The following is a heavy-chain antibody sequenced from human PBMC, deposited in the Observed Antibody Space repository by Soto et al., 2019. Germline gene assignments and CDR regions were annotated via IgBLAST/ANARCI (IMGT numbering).Heavy chain of an antibody. Sequence: ASVKVSCKASGYIFSSFYINWVRQAPGQGLEWMGWTSGYSGNSKYAQKFQGRVTMTTDTSTNTGYMEMRSLTSDDTAVYYCARDIYGHVDAFDLWGQGTMVTVSS. CDR1: GYIFSSFY. J-gene: IGHJ3*01. CDR2: TSGYSGNS. V-gene: IGHV1-18*01. D-gene: IGHD3-10*01. CDR3: ARDIYGHVDAFDL.